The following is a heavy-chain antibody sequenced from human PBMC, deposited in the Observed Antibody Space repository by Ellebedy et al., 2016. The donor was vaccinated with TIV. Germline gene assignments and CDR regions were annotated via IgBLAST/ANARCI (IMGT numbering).Heavy chain of an antibody. CDR2: IYFSGIT. J-gene: IGHJ5*02. V-gene: IGHV4-59*12. D-gene: IGHD6-25*01. CDR1: DGSISNFH. CDR3: ARDRGAASFDP. Sequence: MPSETLSLTCTVSDGSISNFHWSWIRQPPGKGLEWIGYIYFSGITNYNPSLRSRVTISVDTSKNQFSLKLRSVTAADTAVYYCARDRGAASFDPWGQGALVTVSS.